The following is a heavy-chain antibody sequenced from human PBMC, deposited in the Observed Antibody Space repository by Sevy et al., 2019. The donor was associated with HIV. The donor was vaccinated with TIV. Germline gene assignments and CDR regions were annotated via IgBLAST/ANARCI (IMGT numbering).Heavy chain of an antibody. D-gene: IGHD4-4*01. V-gene: IGHV3-30*04. CDR1: GFTFSSYA. CDR3: ARDRDGPMTTVTPYYYGMDV. Sequence: GGSLRLSCAASGFTFSSYAMHWVRQAPGKGLEWVAVISYDGSNKYYADSVKGRFTISRDNSKNTRYLQMNSLRAEDTAVYYCARDRDGPMTTVTPYYYGMDVWGQGTTVTVSS. J-gene: IGHJ6*02. CDR2: ISYDGSNK.